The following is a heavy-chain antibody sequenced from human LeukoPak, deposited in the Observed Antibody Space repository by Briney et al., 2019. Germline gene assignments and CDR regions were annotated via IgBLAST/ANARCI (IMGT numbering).Heavy chain of an antibody. D-gene: IGHD3-22*01. V-gene: IGHV1-2*06. J-gene: IGHJ3*02. CDR2: VNPNSGGT. CDR3: AGEDNSSGYRPFDI. Sequence: ASVQVSCKAFGYTFTDYYVHWVRQAPGQGLEWMGRVNPNSGGTNYAQKFQGRVTMTRDMSMSTAYMELSRLRSVDTAVYYCAGEDNSSGYRPFDIWGQGTMVTVPS. CDR1: GYTFTDYY.